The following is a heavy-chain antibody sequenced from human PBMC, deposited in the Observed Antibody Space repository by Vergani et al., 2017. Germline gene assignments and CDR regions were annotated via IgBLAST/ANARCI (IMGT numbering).Heavy chain of an antibody. J-gene: IGHJ4*02. CDR3: VRVQQLAYYFDY. Sequence: QVQLQESGPGLVKPSETLSLTCTVSGDSISSYYWSWIRQPPGKGLEWIGYIYYSGSTNYNPSLKSRVTISVDTSKNQFSLKLSSVTAADTAVYYCVRVQQLAYYFDYWGQGTLVTVSS. V-gene: IGHV4-59*01. CDR1: GDSISSYY. CDR2: IYYSGST. D-gene: IGHD6-13*01.